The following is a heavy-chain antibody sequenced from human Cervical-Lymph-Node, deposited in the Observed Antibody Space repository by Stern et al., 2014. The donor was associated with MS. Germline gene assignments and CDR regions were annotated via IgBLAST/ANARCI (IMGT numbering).Heavy chain of an antibody. J-gene: IGHJ6*02. CDR1: GYTFNAYY. CDR3: ARVTRHFENRLYFGMDV. Sequence: QVQLVQSAAEVKKPGASVKVSCEASGYTFNAYYIHWVRQAPGRGLEWMGRINPNSGETNYAQKFQGRVTMTRDTSNTAYMELSRVTSDDTAVFYCARVTRHFENRLYFGMDVWGQGTTVTVSS. V-gene: IGHV1-2*06. D-gene: IGHD1-14*01. CDR2: INPNSGET.